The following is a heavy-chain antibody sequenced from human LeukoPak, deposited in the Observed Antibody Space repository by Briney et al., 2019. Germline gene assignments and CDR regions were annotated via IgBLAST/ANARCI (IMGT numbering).Heavy chain of an antibody. J-gene: IGHJ4*02. CDR1: GFTFAGHA. D-gene: IGHD3-22*01. CDR2: ISASGATT. Sequence: GGSLRLSCAASGFTFAGHAMSWVRQAPGKGLEWVSVISASGATTYNADSVKGRFTISRDNSENTLYLQMNSLRADDTAVYYCAKQRSSYYDSSDYWGQGTLVTVSS. V-gene: IGHV3-23*01. CDR3: AKQRSSYYDSSDY.